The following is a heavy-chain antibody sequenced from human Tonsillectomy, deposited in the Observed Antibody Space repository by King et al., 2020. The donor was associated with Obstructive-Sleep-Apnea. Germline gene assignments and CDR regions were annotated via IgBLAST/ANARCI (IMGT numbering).Heavy chain of an antibody. D-gene: IGHD1-26*01. CDR2: IYYSGST. CDR1: GGSISSSSYY. V-gene: IGHV4-39*01. Sequence: LQLQESGPGLVKPSETLSLTCTVSGGSISSSSYYWGWIRQPPGKGLEWIGSIYYSGSTYYNPSLKSRVTISVDTSKNQFSLKLSSVTAADTAVYYCARLEWVLRPLYFDLWGRGTLVTVSS. J-gene: IGHJ2*01. CDR3: ARLEWVLRPLYFDL.